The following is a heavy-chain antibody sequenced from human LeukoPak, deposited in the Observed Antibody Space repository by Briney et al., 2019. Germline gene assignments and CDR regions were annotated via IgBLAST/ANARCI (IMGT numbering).Heavy chain of an antibody. CDR3: ARLNYYDSSGYYQNPPYYFDY. J-gene: IGHJ4*02. D-gene: IGHD3-22*01. Sequence: SETLSLTCTVSGGSISSYYWSWIRQPPGKGLEWIGYIYYSGSTNYNPSLKSRVTISVDTSKNQFSLKLSSVTAADTAVYYCARLNYYDSSGYYQNPPYYFDYWGQGTLVTVSS. CDR1: GGSISSYY. CDR2: IYYSGST. V-gene: IGHV4-59*08.